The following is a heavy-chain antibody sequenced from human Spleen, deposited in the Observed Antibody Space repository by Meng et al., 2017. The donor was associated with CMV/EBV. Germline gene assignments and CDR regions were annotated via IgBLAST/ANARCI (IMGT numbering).Heavy chain of an antibody. CDR2: IFYSGGT. J-gene: IGHJ5*02. CDR3: ARRRITMVRGVGGWFDP. D-gene: IGHD3-10*01. V-gene: IGHV4-30-4*08. Sequence: SETLSLTCTVSGDSISGGYNYWTWIRQPPGKRLEFIGYIFYSGGTYYNPSLKSRLNMSVDTSRNQFSLRLSSVTAADTAVYYCARRRITMVRGVGGWFDPWGQGTLVTVSS. CDR1: GDSISGGYNY.